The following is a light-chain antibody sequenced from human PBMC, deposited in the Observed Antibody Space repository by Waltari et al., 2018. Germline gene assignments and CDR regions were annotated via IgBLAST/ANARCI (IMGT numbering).Light chain of an antibody. CDR2: WAS. J-gene: IGKJ1*01. CDR1: QSVLYSSNNKNY. Sequence: DIVMTQSPDSLAVSLGERATINCKSSQSVLYSSNNKNYLAWYQQKAGQPPKLLICWASTRESGVPDRFSGSGSGTDFTLTISSLQAEDVAVYYCHQYYATPPDGKTFGQGTKVEIK. V-gene: IGKV4-1*01. CDR3: HQYYATPPDGKT.